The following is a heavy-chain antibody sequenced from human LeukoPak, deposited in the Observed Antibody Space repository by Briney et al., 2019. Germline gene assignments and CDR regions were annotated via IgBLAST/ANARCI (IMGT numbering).Heavy chain of an antibody. CDR3: ARGIYGSGSFEIDY. CDR2: IWYDGSNK. Sequence: PGGSLRLSCAASGFTFSSYGMHWVRQAPGKGLEWVAVIWYDGSNKYYADSVKGRFTISRDNSKNTLYLQMNSLRAEDTAVYYCARGIYGSGSFEIDYWGQGTLVTVSS. D-gene: IGHD3-10*01. V-gene: IGHV3-33*01. J-gene: IGHJ4*02. CDR1: GFTFSSYG.